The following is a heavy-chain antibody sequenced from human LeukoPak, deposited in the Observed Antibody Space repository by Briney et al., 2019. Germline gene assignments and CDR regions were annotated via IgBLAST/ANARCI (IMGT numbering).Heavy chain of an antibody. V-gene: IGHV4-4*07. Sequence: SETLSLTCTVSGGSISSYYWSWIRQPAGKGLEWIGRIYTSGSTNYNPSLKSRVTMSVDTSKNQFSLKLSSVTAADAAVYYCASEAVAGPFDYWGQGTLVTVSS. D-gene: IGHD6-19*01. J-gene: IGHJ4*02. CDR1: GGSISSYY. CDR2: IYTSGST. CDR3: ASEAVAGPFDY.